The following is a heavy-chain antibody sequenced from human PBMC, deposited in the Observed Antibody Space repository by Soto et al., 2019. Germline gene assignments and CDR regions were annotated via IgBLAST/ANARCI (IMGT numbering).Heavy chain of an antibody. CDR3: ARDCSSTSCYRLNWFDP. D-gene: IGHD2-2*01. Sequence: QVQLVQSGAEVKKPGSSVKVSCKASGGTFSSYTISWVRQAPGQGLEWMGRIIPILGIANYAQKFQGRVTSTADKSTSTAYMELSSLRSEDTAVYYCARDCSSTSCYRLNWFDPWGQGTLVTVSS. CDR2: IIPILGIA. V-gene: IGHV1-69*08. J-gene: IGHJ5*02. CDR1: GGTFSSYT.